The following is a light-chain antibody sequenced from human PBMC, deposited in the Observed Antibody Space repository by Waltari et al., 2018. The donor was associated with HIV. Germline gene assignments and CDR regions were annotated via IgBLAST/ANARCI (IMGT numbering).Light chain of an antibody. CDR1: TTAIGGYNS. CDR2: GVS. J-gene: IGLJ2*01. V-gene: IGLV2-14*03. CDR3: CSYTKLTTHYVL. Sequence: QSALTQPASVSGSPGQSITISCNGTTTAIGGYNSVSWYQRHPDKAPKLIIFGVSNRPSGISSRFSGSKSGNTASLTISGLQAEDEADYYCCSYTKLTTHYVLFGGGTKLTVL.